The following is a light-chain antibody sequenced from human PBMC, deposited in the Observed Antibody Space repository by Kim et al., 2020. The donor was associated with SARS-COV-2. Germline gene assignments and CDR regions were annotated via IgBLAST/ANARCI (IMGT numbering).Light chain of an antibody. J-gene: IGLJ2*01. CDR3: LLYSDGALV. CDR2: STN. CDR1: TGTVTSGYY. Sequence: PAGTVTLTYAAGTGTVTSGYYPNRYQQKPGQPPRAIIYSTNTRPSSTPARFSGSLLGGKAALTLLNVQPEDEAEYHCLLYSDGALVFGGGTQLTVL. V-gene: IGLV7-43*01.